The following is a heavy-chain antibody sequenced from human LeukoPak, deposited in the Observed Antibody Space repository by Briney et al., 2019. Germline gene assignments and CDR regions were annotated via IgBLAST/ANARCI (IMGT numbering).Heavy chain of an antibody. CDR3: AKGRGILSPDY. J-gene: IGHJ4*02. CDR2: ISRSGDTT. V-gene: IGHV3-23*01. D-gene: IGHD2-15*01. CDR1: GFTFGVYA. Sequence: GGSLRLSCAASGFTFGVYAMTWVRQAPGKGLEWVSAISRSGDTTYYADSVKGRFTISRDNSKNTLYLQMNFLRAEDTVVYYCAKGRGILSPDYWGQGTLVTVSS.